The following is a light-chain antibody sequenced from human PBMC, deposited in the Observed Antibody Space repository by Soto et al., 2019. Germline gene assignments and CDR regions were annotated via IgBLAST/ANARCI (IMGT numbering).Light chain of an antibody. J-gene: IGKJ4*01. CDR3: QQYGSSPLT. V-gene: IGKV3-20*01. CDR1: QSVSSNY. CDR2: RAS. Sequence: EMVFTQSPRTLSLSEIETPTLSASPSQSVSSNYLAWYQQKPGQAPKVLIYRASSRATGIPDRFTGSGSGTDFTLTISRLEPEDFAVYYCQQYGSSPLTFGGGTKVDIK.